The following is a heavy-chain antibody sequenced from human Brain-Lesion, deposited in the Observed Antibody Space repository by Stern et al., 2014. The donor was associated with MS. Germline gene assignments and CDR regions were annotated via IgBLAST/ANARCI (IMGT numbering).Heavy chain of an antibody. V-gene: IGHV4-39*01. D-gene: IGHD3/OR15-3a*01. Sequence: VQLEESGPGLVKPSETLSLTCSISGGSVSSNRYYWGWIRQPPGQGLEWIGIIYYSGATFYTPSRKSRVPIPMDTPNTQFSLSLSSVTAADTAVYYCGRAGLDDTFDVWGQGTMVTVS. CDR3: GRAGLDDTFDV. CDR2: IYYSGAT. J-gene: IGHJ3*01. CDR1: GGSVSSNRYY.